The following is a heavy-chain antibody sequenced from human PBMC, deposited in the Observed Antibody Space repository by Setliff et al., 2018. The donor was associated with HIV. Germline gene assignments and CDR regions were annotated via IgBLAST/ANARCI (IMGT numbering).Heavy chain of an antibody. CDR1: GFSFSNYG. Sequence: GGSLRLSCAASGFSFSNYGMHWVRQAPGKGLEWISYISSSSSTLYYADSVKGRFTISRDNAKNSLYLQMNSLRAEDTAVYYCAREPGDMLTGWSFDIWGQGTMVTVSS. CDR2: ISSSSSTL. V-gene: IGHV3-48*01. J-gene: IGHJ3*02. D-gene: IGHD3-9*01. CDR3: AREPGDMLTGWSFDI.